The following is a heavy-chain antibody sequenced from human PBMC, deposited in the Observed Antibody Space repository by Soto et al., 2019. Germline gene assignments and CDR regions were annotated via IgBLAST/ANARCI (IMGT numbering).Heavy chain of an antibody. D-gene: IGHD1-7*01. V-gene: IGHV4-34*01. CDR3: AIITGTTTWVKINDY. CDR1: GGSFSGYY. Sequence: SETLSLTCAVYGGSFSGYYWSWIRQPPGKGLEWIGEINHSGSTNYNPSLKSRVTISVDTSKNQFSLKLSSVTAADTAVYYCAIITGTTTWVKINDYWGQGTLVTVSS. J-gene: IGHJ4*02. CDR2: INHSGST.